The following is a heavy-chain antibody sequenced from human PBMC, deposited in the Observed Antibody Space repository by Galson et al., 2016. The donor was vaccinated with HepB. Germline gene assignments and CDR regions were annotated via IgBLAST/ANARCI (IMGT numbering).Heavy chain of an antibody. V-gene: IGHV2-5*02. J-gene: IGHJ3*01. Sequence: PALVKPTQTLTLTCSFSGFLLDNTGMAVGWIRQPPGQALEWLALILGDGDKKYRPSLESRLTISKDTSSNQVVITMTNLDTVDTGTYYCATRGGEGYCTNCTQAVRFTGAFDVWGQGTTVTVSS. CDR3: ATRGGEGYCTNCTQAVRFTGAFDV. CDR2: ILGDGDK. D-gene: IGHD2-8*01. CDR1: GFLLDNTGMA.